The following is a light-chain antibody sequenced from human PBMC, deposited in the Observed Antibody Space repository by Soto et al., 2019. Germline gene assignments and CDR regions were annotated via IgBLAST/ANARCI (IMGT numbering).Light chain of an antibody. J-gene: IGKJ4*01. V-gene: IGKV1-39*01. CDR3: QQSYNTPT. CDR2: AAS. CDR1: QNINFY. Sequence: DIQMTQSPSSLSASVGDRVTITCRASQNINFYLNWFQQKPGKAPKVLIYAASSLQVGVPSRFSGSGSGTDFTLTISSLQPEDFATFFCQQSYNTPTVGRGTKVDIK.